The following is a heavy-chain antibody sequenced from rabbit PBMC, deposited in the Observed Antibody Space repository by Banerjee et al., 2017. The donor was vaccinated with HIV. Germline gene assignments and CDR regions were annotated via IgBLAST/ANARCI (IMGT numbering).Heavy chain of an antibody. CDR2: IDAGSSGDT. CDR1: GFSFSSNYW. CDR3: ARYDISYWDNNL. Sequence: QSLEESGGDLVKPGASLTLTCTASGFSFSSNYWMCWVRQAPGKGPEWIGCIDAGSSGDTDYASWAKGRFTISKTSSTTVTLQMTSLTAADTATYFCARYDISYWDNNLWGPGTLVTVS. V-gene: IGHV1S40*01. D-gene: IGHD8-1*01. J-gene: IGHJ4*01.